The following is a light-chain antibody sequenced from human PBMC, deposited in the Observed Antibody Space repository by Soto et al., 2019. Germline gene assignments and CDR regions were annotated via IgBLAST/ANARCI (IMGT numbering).Light chain of an antibody. Sequence: DIQLTQSPSFLSASVGDRVTITCRASQGISSYLAWYQQKPGKAPKLLIYAASTLQSGVPSRFSGSGSGTEFTLTIGSLEPEDFATYYCQQLNSYPWTFCQGTKVEIK. CDR1: QGISSY. J-gene: IGKJ1*01. CDR2: AAS. V-gene: IGKV1-9*01. CDR3: QQLNSYPWT.